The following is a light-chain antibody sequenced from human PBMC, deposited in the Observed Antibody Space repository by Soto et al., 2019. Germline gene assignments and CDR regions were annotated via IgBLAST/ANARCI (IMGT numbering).Light chain of an antibody. J-gene: IGKJ4*01. CDR2: AAS. CDR3: QQLNSYPLT. V-gene: IGKV1-9*01. Sequence: DIQLTPSPSFLSASVGDRVTITCRASQGISTFLAWYQQKPAKAPKLLIYAASILQSGVPSRFRGSGSGTDFTLTISRLQPEDFATYFCQQLNSYPLTFGGGTKVDIK. CDR1: QGISTF.